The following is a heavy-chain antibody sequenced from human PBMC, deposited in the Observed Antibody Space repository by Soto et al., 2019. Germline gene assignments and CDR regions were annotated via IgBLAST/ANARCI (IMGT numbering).Heavy chain of an antibody. CDR1: GGSFSGYY. Sequence: SETLSLTCAVYGGSFSGYYWSWIRQPPGKGLEWIGEINHSGSTNYNPSLKSRVTISVDTSKNQFSLKLSSVTAADTAVYYCARGGFGGGYWSIYYYYGMDVWGQGTTVTVSS. CDR3: ARGGFGGGYWSIYYYYGMDV. CDR2: INHSGST. V-gene: IGHV4-34*01. J-gene: IGHJ6*02. D-gene: IGHD1-26*01.